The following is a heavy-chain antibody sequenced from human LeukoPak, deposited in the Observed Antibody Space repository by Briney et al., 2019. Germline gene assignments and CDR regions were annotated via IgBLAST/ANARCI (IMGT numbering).Heavy chain of an antibody. CDR1: GGSISSGGYY. D-gene: IGHD3-10*01. CDR3: ARGREGSGSYYNSY. V-gene: IGHV4-31*03. J-gene: IGHJ4*02. Sequence: PSETLSLTCTVSGGSISSGGYYWSWIRQHPGKGLEWIGYIYYSGSTYYNPSLKSRVTISVDTSKNQFSLKLSSVTAADTAVYYCARGREGSGSYYNSYWGQGTLVTVSS. CDR2: IYYSGST.